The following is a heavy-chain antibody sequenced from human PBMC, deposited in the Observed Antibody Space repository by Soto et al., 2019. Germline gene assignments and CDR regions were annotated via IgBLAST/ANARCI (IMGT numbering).Heavy chain of an antibody. D-gene: IGHD6-19*01. J-gene: IGHJ6*02. V-gene: IGHV1-2*04. CDR1: GYTFTSYG. Sequence: ASVKVSCRASGYTFTSYGISWVRQAPGQGLEWMGWISPNSGGTNYAQKFQGWVTMTRDTSISTAYMELWRLRSDDTAVYYCARGSSGLYHYYYYGMDVWGQGTTVTVSS. CDR3: ARGSSGLYHYYYYGMDV. CDR2: ISPNSGGT.